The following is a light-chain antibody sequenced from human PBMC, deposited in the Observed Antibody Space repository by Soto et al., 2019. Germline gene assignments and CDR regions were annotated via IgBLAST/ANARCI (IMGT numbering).Light chain of an antibody. Sequence: EIVMTQSPDTLSVSPGDRATLSSRASQSLGSNLAWYQQKPGQAPRLLIYGASTRATGIPDRFSGSGSGTDFTLTISRLEPEDFAVYYCQQYGDSPWTFGQGTKVDIK. CDR2: GAS. CDR3: QQYGDSPWT. V-gene: IGKV3-20*01. CDR1: QSLGSN. J-gene: IGKJ1*01.